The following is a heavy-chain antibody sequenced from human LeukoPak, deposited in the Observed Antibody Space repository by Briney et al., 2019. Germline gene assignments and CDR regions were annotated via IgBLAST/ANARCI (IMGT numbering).Heavy chain of an antibody. J-gene: IGHJ4*02. CDR3: ARESFAARWD. CDR1: GFTFSSYS. Sequence: PGGSLRLSCAASGFTFSSYSMNWVRQAPGKGLEWVSSISSSSRYIDYADSLKGRFTISRDNAKNSLYLQMNSLRAEDTAVYYCARESFAARWDWGQGTLVTVSS. D-gene: IGHD6-6*01. V-gene: IGHV3-21*01. CDR2: ISSSSRYI.